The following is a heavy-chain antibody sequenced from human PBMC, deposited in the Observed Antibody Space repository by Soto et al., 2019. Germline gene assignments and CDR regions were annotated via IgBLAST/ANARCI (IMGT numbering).Heavy chain of an antibody. D-gene: IGHD6-13*01. Sequence: SETLSLTCTVSGGSISSNYWTWIRQPPGKGLEWIGYVYNSGSTYYNPSLKSRVTISEDTSKSQFSLKVNSMTAADTAVYYCARYRREAVAGYTLDNWGQGILVTVSS. J-gene: IGHJ4*02. V-gene: IGHV4-59*01. CDR1: GGSISSNY. CDR2: VYNSGST. CDR3: ARYRREAVAGYTLDN.